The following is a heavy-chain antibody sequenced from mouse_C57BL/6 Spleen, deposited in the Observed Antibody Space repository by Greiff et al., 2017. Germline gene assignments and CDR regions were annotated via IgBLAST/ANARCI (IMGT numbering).Heavy chain of an antibody. V-gene: IGHV5-4*01. Sequence: EVQLMESGGGLVKPGGSLKLSCAASGFTFSSYAMSWVRQTPEKRLEWVATISDGGSYTYYPDNVKGRFTISRDNAKNNLYLQMSHLKSEDTAMYYCARCDYDGYYGAMDYWGQGTSVTVSS. D-gene: IGHD2-3*01. CDR2: ISDGGSYT. CDR3: ARCDYDGYYGAMDY. J-gene: IGHJ4*01. CDR1: GFTFSSYA.